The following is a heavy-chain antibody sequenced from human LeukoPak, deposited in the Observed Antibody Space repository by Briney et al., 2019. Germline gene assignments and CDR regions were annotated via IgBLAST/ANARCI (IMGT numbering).Heavy chain of an antibody. D-gene: IGHD3-22*01. Sequence: SETLSLTCSVSGCSINTNSYWAWIRQPPGKGLEWIGSSHHGGNTYYHPSLKSRVTISIDMSKNQFSLKLYSVTAADTAVYYCARWLGKGFDMWGQGTVVTVSS. CDR1: GCSINTNSY. CDR3: ARWLGKGFDM. CDR2: SHHGGNT. V-gene: IGHV4-38-2*01. J-gene: IGHJ3*02.